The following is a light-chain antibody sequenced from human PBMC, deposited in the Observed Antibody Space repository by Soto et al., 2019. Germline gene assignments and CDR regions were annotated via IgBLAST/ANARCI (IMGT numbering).Light chain of an antibody. CDR1: RSVGAY. Sequence: EIVLAQSPGTLSFSPGERATLSCRASRSVGAYLAWYQQSPGLAPRLLVYGVSSRATGIPDRFSGSGSGTDFTLTISRLEPEDSAVYYCQQYVSIPLTFGGGTKVDI. J-gene: IGKJ4*01. V-gene: IGKV3-20*01. CDR3: QQYVSIPLT. CDR2: GVS.